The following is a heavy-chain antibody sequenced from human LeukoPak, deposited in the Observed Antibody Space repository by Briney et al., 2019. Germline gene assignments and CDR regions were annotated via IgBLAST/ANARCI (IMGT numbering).Heavy chain of an antibody. V-gene: IGHV3-74*01. Sequence: GGSLRLSCAASGFTFSKYWMLWVRQAPGKGLESVSRINTDGTVTTYADSVKGRFTVSRDNADNTMFLQMNSVRDEDTAVYYCATKQWLAPPPDSWGQGTAVTVSS. CDR3: ATKQWLAPPPDS. CDR1: GFTFSKYW. D-gene: IGHD6-19*01. J-gene: IGHJ4*02. CDR2: INTDGTVT.